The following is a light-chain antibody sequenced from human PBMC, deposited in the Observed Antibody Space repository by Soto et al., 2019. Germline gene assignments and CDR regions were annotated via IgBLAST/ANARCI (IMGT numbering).Light chain of an antibody. CDR3: QQYGSSPPT. Sequence: EIMLTQSPGTLSFSRGERATLSCRASQSVSSDYLAWYQQKPGQAPRLLIYGASGRATGIPDRFSGSGSGTDFTLTVSRLEPEDFAVFYCQQYGSSPPTFGQGTKVDIK. CDR1: QSVSSDY. CDR2: GAS. V-gene: IGKV3-20*01. J-gene: IGKJ2*01.